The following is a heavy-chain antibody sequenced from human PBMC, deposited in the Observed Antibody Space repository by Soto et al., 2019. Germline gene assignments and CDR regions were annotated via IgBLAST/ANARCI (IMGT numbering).Heavy chain of an antibody. D-gene: IGHD5-12*01. Sequence: QVQLVPSGAEVKKPGSSVKVSCKASGGTFSSYTISWVRQAPGQGLEWMGRIIPILGIANYAQKFQGRVTITADKSTSTAYRELSSLRSEDRAMYYCARDLSAYDLPAYWGQGTLVTVSS. CDR2: IIPILGIA. V-gene: IGHV1-69*04. CDR3: ARDLSAYDLPAY. CDR1: GGTFSSYT. J-gene: IGHJ4*02.